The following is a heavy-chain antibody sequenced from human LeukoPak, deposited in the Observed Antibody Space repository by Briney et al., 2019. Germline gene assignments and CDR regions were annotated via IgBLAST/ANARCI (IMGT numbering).Heavy chain of an antibody. CDR1: GYTFTSYA. CDR3: ARRAVAGTHFHY. J-gene: IGHJ4*02. V-gene: IGHV1-3*01. Sequence: GASVKVSCKASGYTFTSYAMHWVRQAPGQRLEWMGWINAGNGNTKYSQKFQGRVTITRDTSASTAYKELSSLRSEDTAVYYCARRAVAGTHFHYWGQGTLVTVSS. D-gene: IGHD6-19*01. CDR2: INAGNGNT.